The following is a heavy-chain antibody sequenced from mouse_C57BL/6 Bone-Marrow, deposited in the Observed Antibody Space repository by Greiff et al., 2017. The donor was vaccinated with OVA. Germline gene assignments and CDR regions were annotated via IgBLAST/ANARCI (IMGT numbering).Heavy chain of an antibody. Sequence: VQLQQSGAELARPGASVKLSCKASGYTFTSYGISWVKQRTGQGLEWIGEIYPRSGNTYYNEKFKGKATLTADKSSSTAYMELRSLTSEDSAVYFCARHGSSHYYYAMDYWGQGTSVTVSS. CDR3: ARHGSSHYYYAMDY. D-gene: IGHD1-1*01. CDR1: GYTFTSYG. V-gene: IGHV1-81*01. J-gene: IGHJ4*01. CDR2: IYPRSGNT.